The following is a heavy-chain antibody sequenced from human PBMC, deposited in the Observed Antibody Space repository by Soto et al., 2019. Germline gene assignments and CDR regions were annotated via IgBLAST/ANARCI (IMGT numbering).Heavy chain of an antibody. CDR2: IWYDGSNK. V-gene: IGHV3-33*01. J-gene: IGHJ6*02. D-gene: IGHD5-18*01. CDR1: GFTFSSYG. CDR3: ARWGDHYTAMVAYYYGMDV. Sequence: GGSLRLSCAASGFTFSSYGMHWVRQAPGKGLEWVAVIWYDGSNKYYADSVKGRFTISRDNSKNTLYLQMNSLRAEDTAVYYCARWGDHYTAMVAYYYGMDVWGQGTTVTVSS.